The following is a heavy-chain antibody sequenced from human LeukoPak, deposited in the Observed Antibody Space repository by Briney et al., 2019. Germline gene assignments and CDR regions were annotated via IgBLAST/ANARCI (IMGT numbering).Heavy chain of an antibody. Sequence: GGSLRLSCAASGFTFSSYAMSWVRQAPGKGLKWVSGFRGSGLSTFYADSVKGRFTISRDNSKNTLYLQMNSLRAEDTAVYYCAKGQRFYGEYYFDYWGQGTLVTVSS. J-gene: IGHJ4*02. CDR1: GFTFSSYA. D-gene: IGHD4-17*01. CDR2: FRGSGLST. V-gene: IGHV3-23*01. CDR3: AKGQRFYGEYYFDY.